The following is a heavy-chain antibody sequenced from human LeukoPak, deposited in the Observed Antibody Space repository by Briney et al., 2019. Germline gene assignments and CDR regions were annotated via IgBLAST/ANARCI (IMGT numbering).Heavy chain of an antibody. Sequence: GGSLRLSCAASGCTFSRHYMHWVRQAPGKGLEWVAVISEDGSNMYYAGSVKGRFTISRDNSKNTLDLQMDALRAEDTAAYYCARDVSGSWSTDYWGQGTLVTVSS. CDR2: ISEDGSNM. D-gene: IGHD3-3*01. V-gene: IGHV3-30*03. CDR1: GCTFSRHY. J-gene: IGHJ4*02. CDR3: ARDVSGSWSTDY.